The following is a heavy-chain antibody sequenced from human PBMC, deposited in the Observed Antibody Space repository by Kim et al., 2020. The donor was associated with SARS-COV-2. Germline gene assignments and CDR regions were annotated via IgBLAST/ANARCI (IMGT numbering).Heavy chain of an antibody. CDR2: IYHSGST. Sequence: SETLSLTFSVSGGSITAYYWNWIRQPPGKGLEWLGYIYHSGSTTYNPSLKSRLTISVDTSKNQFSLKLKSVTAADTAVYFCARDRRGGTGFFDSWGQGAL. J-gene: IGHJ4*02. CDR1: GGSITAYY. V-gene: IGHV4-59*13. CDR3: ARDRRGGTGFFDS. D-gene: IGHD3-16*01.